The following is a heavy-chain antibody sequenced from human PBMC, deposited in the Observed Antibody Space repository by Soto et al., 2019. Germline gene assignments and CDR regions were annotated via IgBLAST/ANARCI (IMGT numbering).Heavy chain of an antibody. J-gene: IGHJ6*02. V-gene: IGHV6-1*01. CDR3: ARDREGYCSSSTCYQTPQYFYGMDV. CDR2: TYYRSQWYN. CDR1: GDSLSSDSAA. Sequence: SQTLSLTCALSGDSLSSDSAAWNWIRQSPSRGLEWLGRTYYRSQWYNDYAVSVKSRITINPDTSKNQFSLQLNSVTPEDTAVYYCARDREGYCSSSTCYQTPQYFYGMDVWGQGTTVTVS. D-gene: IGHD2-2*01.